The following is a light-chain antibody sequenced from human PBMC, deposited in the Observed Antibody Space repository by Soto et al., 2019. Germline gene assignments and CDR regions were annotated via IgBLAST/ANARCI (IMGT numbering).Light chain of an antibody. J-gene: IGKJ1*01. Sequence: EIVFTQSPATLSSSPRERATLSCRASQTVNSRLAWYQHKPGQAPRLLIYHTSNRATGIPARFSGSGSGTDFTLTISSLEPEDFAVYYCHQRQSWPRTFGQGTKVDIK. V-gene: IGKV3-11*01. CDR2: HTS. CDR3: HQRQSWPRT. CDR1: QTVNSR.